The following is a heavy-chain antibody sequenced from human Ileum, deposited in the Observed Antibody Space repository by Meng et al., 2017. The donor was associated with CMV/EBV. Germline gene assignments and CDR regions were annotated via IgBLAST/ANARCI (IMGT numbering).Heavy chain of an antibody. D-gene: IGHD3-10*01. CDR1: GYTFTSYD. J-gene: IGHJ4*02. Sequence: ASVKVSCKASGYTFTSYDINWVRQATGQGLEWMGWMNPNSGNTGYAQKFQGRVAMTRNTSISTAYIELSSLRSDDTAVYYCARRGGAGSGPKDPDYWGQGTLVTGSS. V-gene: IGHV1-8*01. CDR3: ARRGGAGSGPKDPDY. CDR2: MNPNSGNT.